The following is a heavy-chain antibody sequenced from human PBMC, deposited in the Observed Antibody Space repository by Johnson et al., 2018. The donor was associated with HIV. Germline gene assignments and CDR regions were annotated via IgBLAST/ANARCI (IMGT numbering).Heavy chain of an antibody. J-gene: IGHJ3*02. CDR1: GFAFSTYW. D-gene: IGHD4-23*01. CDR3: ARGHGGPNPYDVCDI. CDR2: IKSETDGGTI. V-gene: IGHV3-15*01. Sequence: VQLVESGGGLVQPGGSLRLSCAASGFAFSTYWMSWVRQAPGEGLEWVGRIKSETDGGTIDYAAPVKGRFTISRDGSKNTLYLQMTGLKTEDTAVYDCARGHGGPNPYDVCDIWGQGTMVTVSS.